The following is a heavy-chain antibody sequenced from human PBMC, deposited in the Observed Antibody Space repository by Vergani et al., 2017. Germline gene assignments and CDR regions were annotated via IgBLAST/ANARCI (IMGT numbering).Heavy chain of an antibody. J-gene: IGHJ6*03. Sequence: EVQLVETGGGLIQPGGSLRLSCVVSGFSVSNNYMSWVRHRPGKGLEWVSFICTGGTTYYEDSVTGRFTISRDNSKNTVHLQINNLTAEDTAVYYCAEMCNWADAYFYCMDVWGKGTTVTVSS. CDR2: ICTGGTT. CDR1: GFSVSNNY. D-gene: IGHD1-1*01. CDR3: AEMCNWADAYFYCMDV. V-gene: IGHV3-53*02.